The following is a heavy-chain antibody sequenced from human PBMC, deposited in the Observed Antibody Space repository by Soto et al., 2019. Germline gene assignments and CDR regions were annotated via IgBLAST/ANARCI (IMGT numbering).Heavy chain of an antibody. CDR3: ARDAKKPYYDILTGQILFDY. V-gene: IGHV4-31*03. Sequence: SETLSLTCTVSGGSISSGGYYWSWIRQHPGKGLEWIGYIYYSGSTYYNPSLKSRVTISVDTSKNQFSLKLRSLRSDDTAVYYCARDAKKPYYDILTGQILFDYWGQGTLVTVSS. D-gene: IGHD3-9*01. CDR2: IYYSGST. CDR1: GGSISSGGYY. J-gene: IGHJ4*02.